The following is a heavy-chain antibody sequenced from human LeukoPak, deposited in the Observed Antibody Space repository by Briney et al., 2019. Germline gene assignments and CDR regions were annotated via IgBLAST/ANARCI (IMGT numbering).Heavy chain of an antibody. D-gene: IGHD2-21*02. CDR1: EFIFSDYS. V-gene: IGHV3-48*01. CDR3: SRDSLSSCGGDCYSGLDV. Sequence: GGSLRLSCAASEFIFSDYSLNWVRQAPGKGLEWVSYITGSSSAIYYADSVKGRFTISRDNAKNVVYLQMNSLRAEDTAVYYCSRDSLSSCGGDCYSGLDVWGQGTTVTVSS. CDR2: ITGSSSAI. J-gene: IGHJ6*02.